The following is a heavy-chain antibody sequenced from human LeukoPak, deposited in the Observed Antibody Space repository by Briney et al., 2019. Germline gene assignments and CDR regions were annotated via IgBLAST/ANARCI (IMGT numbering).Heavy chain of an antibody. CDR2: ISGSGGST. J-gene: IGHJ4*02. CDR1: GFTFSGYA. Sequence: PGGSLRLSCAASGFTFSGYAMSWVRQAPGKGLEWVSAISGSGGSTYYADSVKGRFTISRDNSKNTLYLQMNSLRAEDTAVYYCAKLRGGRQLWAHEGDYWGQGTLVTVSS. D-gene: IGHD5-18*01. V-gene: IGHV3-23*01. CDR3: AKLRGGRQLWAHEGDY.